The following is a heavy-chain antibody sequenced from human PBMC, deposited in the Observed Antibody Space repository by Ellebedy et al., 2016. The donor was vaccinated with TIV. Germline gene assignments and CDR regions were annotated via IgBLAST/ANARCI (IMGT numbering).Heavy chain of an antibody. Sequence: GESLKISXAASGFTFSSYAMSWVRQAPGKGLEWVSAISGSGGSTNYADSVKGRFTISRDNAKNSLYLQMNSLRAEDTAVYYCARDYYYGMDVWGQGTTVTVSS. CDR3: ARDYYYGMDV. J-gene: IGHJ6*02. CDR1: GFTFSSYA. CDR2: ISGSGGST. V-gene: IGHV3-23*01.